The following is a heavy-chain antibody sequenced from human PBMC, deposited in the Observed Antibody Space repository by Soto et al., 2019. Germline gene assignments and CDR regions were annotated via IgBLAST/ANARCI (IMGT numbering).Heavy chain of an antibody. V-gene: IGHV2-5*02. CDR2: IYWDDDK. Sequence: QITLKESGPTLVKPTQTLTLTCTFSGFSLTTSGVGVGWIRQPPGKALAWVALIYWDDDKRYSPSLRSRLTITKDTSKNQVVLTLTNMDPVDTATYSCAQHSAPLYCYSPTCYGTFDHWGQGTLVTVSS. CDR3: AQHSAPLYCYSPTCYGTFDH. CDR1: GFSLTTSGVG. J-gene: IGHJ4*02. D-gene: IGHD2-2*01.